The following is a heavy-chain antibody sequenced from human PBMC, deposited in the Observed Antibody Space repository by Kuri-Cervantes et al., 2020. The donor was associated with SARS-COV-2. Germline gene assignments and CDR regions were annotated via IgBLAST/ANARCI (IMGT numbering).Heavy chain of an antibody. CDR1: GFTFSSYG. Sequence: GESLKISCAASGFTFSSYGMHWVRQVPGKGLEWVAVISYDGSNKYYADSVKGRFTISRDNSKNTLYLQMNSLRAEDTAVYYCAKDAGDKGMDVWGQGTTVTVSS. CDR2: ISYDGSNK. J-gene: IGHJ6*02. V-gene: IGHV3-30*18. CDR3: AKDAGDKGMDV.